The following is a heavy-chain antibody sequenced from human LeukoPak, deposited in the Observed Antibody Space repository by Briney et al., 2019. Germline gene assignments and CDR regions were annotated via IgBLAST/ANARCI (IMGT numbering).Heavy chain of an antibody. D-gene: IGHD3-22*01. CDR2: ISAYNGNT. CDR1: GYTFTSYG. Sequence: ASVKVSCKASGYTFTSYGISWVRQAPGQGLEWMGWISAYNGNTNYAQKLQGRVTMTTDTSTSTAYMELRSLRSDDTAVYYCARDPHYYDPSEEPVWFDPWGQGTLVTVSS. V-gene: IGHV1-18*01. CDR3: ARDPHYYDPSEEPVWFDP. J-gene: IGHJ5*02.